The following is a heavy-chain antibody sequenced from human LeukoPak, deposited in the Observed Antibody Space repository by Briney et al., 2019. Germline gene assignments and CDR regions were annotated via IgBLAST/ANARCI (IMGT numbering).Heavy chain of an antibody. CDR2: IYYSGST. V-gene: IGHV4-31*03. D-gene: IGHD3-9*01. J-gene: IGHJ5*02. CDR1: GGSISSGGYY. CDR3: ARLRYFDWLPRWFDH. Sequence: SETLSLTCTVSGGSISSGGYYWSWIRQHPGKGLEWIGYIYYSGSTYYNPSLKSRVTISVDTSKNQFSLKLSSVTAADTAVYYCARLRYFDWLPRWFDHWGQGTLVTVSS.